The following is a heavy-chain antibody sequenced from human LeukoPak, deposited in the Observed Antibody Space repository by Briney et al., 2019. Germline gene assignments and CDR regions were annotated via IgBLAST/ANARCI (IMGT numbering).Heavy chain of an antibody. CDR2: IKQYGSEK. J-gene: IGHJ4*02. CDR1: GFNFSSYW. V-gene: IGHV3-7*01. CDR3: ARVLRLGYFDWLSYDY. D-gene: IGHD3-9*01. Sequence: PGGSLRLSCAASGFNFSSYWMSRVRQAPGKGLEWVANIKQYGSEKYYVDSVKGRFTISRANATNSLYLQMNSLRAEDTAVYYCARVLRLGYFDWLSYDYWGQGTLVTVSS.